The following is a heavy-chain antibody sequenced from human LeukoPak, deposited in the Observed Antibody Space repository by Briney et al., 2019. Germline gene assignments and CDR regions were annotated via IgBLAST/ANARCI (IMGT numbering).Heavy chain of an antibody. J-gene: IGHJ4*02. Sequence: GGSLRLSCAASGFTFSGYGMHWVRQAPGQGLEWMGWINPNSGGTNYAQKFQGRVTMTRDTSISTAYMELSRLKSDDTAVYYCARGTYMVRGVSPFDYWGQGTLVTVSS. CDR1: GFTFSGYG. CDR2: INPNSGGT. D-gene: IGHD3-10*01. CDR3: ARGTYMVRGVSPFDY. V-gene: IGHV1-2*02.